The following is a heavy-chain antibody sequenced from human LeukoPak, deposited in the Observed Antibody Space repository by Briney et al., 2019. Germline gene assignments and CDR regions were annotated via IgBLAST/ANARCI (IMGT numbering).Heavy chain of an antibody. CDR3: AKDRSSRGRSGGSCCAFDI. D-gene: IGHD2-15*01. CDR2: ITQSSDYI. J-gene: IGHJ3*02. V-gene: IGHV3-21*04. CDR1: GFTFNTYT. Sequence: GGSLRLSCAASGFTFNTYTMNWVRQAPGMGLEWVSSITQSSDYIYYGDSVKGRFTISRDNAKNSLYLQMNSLRAEDTALYYCAKDRSSRGRSGGSCCAFDIWGQGTMVTVSS.